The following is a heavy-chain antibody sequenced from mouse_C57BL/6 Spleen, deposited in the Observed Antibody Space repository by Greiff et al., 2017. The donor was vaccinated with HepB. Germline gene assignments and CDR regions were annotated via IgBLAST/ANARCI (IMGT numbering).Heavy chain of an antibody. D-gene: IGHD2-1*01. CDR1: GYAFSSYW. Sequence: QVQLQQSGAELVKPGASVKISCKASGYAFSSYWMNWVKQRPGKGLEWIGQIYPGDGDTNYNGKFKGKATLTADKSSSTAYMQLSSLTSEDSAVYFCARDYGNYPYYFDYGGQGTTLTVSS. V-gene: IGHV1-80*01. CDR3: ARDYGNYPYYFDY. CDR2: IYPGDGDT. J-gene: IGHJ2*01.